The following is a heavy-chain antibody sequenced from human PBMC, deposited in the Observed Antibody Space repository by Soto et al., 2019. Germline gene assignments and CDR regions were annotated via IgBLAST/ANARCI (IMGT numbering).Heavy chain of an antibody. CDR3: ARDLGYYYDSSGPPGAFDI. CDR2: IYTSGST. Sequence: KASETLSLTCTVSGGSISSYYWSWIRQPAGKGLEWIGRIYTSGSTNYNPSLKSRVTMSVDTSKNQFSLKLSSVTAADTAVYYCARDLGYYYDSSGPPGAFDIWGQGTMVTVSS. V-gene: IGHV4-4*07. J-gene: IGHJ3*02. D-gene: IGHD3-22*01. CDR1: GGSISSYY.